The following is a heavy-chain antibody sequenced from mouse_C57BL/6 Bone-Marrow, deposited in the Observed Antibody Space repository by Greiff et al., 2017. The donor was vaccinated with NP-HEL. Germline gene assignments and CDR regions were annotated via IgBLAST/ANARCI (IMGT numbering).Heavy chain of an antibody. Sequence: QVQLQQPGAELVKPGASVKVSCKASGYTFTSYWMHWVKQRPGQGLEWIGRIHPSDSATNYNQKFKGKATLTVDKSSSTAYMQLSSLTSEDSAVYYCAMVYDGYYHWYFDVWGTGTTVTVSS. CDR1: GYTFTSYW. D-gene: IGHD2-3*01. CDR2: IHPSDSAT. V-gene: IGHV1-74*01. CDR3: AMVYDGYYHWYFDV. J-gene: IGHJ1*03.